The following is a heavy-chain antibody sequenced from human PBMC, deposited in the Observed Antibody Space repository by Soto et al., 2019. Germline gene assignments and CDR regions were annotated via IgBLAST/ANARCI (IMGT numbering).Heavy chain of an antibody. Sequence: SETLSLTCAVYGGSFSGYYWSWIRQPPGKGLEWIGEINHSGSTNYNPSLKSRVTISVDTSKNQFSLKLSSVTAADTAVYYCATPYYYYGMDVWGQGTTVTVSS. V-gene: IGHV4-34*01. CDR1: GGSFSGYY. CDR3: ATPYYYYGMDV. J-gene: IGHJ6*02. CDR2: INHSGST.